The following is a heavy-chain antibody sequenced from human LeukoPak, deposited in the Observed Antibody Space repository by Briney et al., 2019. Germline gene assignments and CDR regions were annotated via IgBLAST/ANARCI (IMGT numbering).Heavy chain of an antibody. CDR1: GGSFSGYY. CDR3: ARDRGGRSSGFLDY. CDR2: INHSGST. J-gene: IGHJ4*02. Sequence: SETLSLTCAVYGGSFSGYYWSWIRQPPGKGLEWIGDINHSGSTNYNPSLKSRATISADTSKNQFSLNLRSVTAADTAVYYCARDRGGRSSGFLDYWGQGTLVTVSS. V-gene: IGHV4-34*01. D-gene: IGHD6-19*01.